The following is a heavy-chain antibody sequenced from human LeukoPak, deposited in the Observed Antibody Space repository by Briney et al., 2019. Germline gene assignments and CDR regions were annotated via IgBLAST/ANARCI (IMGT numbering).Heavy chain of an antibody. D-gene: IGHD3-22*01. Sequence: SVTVSCKASGYTFFNYGISWVRQAPGQGLEWMGRIIPILGIANYAQKFQGRVTITADKSTSTAYMELRSLRSDDTAVYYCARPNNYYDDSGFYNWFDPWGQGTLVTVSS. CDR2: IIPILGIA. V-gene: IGHV1-69*04. J-gene: IGHJ5*02. CDR3: ARPNNYYDDSGFYNWFDP. CDR1: GYTFFNYG.